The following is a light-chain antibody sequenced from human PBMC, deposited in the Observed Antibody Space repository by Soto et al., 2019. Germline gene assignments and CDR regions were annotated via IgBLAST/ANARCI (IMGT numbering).Light chain of an antibody. CDR2: GAS. CDR1: QTVSTN. J-gene: IGKJ5*01. CDR3: QQYIYLIP. Sequence: IGVTQSPSTLSVSKGERATLSCRASQTVSTNLAWYQQKGGQAPRLLIYGASTRATGIPARFSGSGSGTEFTLTISSLQSEDFAVYYCQQYIYLIPFGQGTRLEIK. V-gene: IGKV3-15*01.